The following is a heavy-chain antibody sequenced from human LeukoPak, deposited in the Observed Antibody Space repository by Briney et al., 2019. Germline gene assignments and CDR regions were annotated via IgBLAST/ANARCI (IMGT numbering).Heavy chain of an antibody. CDR2: ISAYNGNT. D-gene: IGHD1-26*01. Sequence: ASVKVSCKASGYTFTSYGISWVRQAPGQGLEWMGWISAYNGNTNYAQKLQGRVTMTTDTSTSTAYMELRSLRSDDTAVYYRAGVESGSYFNWFDPWGQGTLVTVSS. V-gene: IGHV1-18*01. CDR1: GYTFTSYG. J-gene: IGHJ5*02. CDR3: AGVESGSYFNWFDP.